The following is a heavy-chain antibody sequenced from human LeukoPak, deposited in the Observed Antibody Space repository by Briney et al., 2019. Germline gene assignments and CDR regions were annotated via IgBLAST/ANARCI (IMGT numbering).Heavy chain of an antibody. CDR2: ISSSGSTI. V-gene: IGHV3-48*03. CDR3: AELGITMIGGV. D-gene: IGHD3-10*02. Sequence: GGSLRLSCAASGVTFSSYEMNWVRQAPGQGLERVSYISSSGSTIYYADSVKGRFTISRDNAKNSLYLQMNSLRAEDTAVYYCAELGITMIGGVWGKGTTVTISS. CDR1: GVTFSSYE. J-gene: IGHJ6*04.